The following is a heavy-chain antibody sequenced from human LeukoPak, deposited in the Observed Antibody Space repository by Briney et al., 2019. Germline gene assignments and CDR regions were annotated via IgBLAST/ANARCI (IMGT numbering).Heavy chain of an antibody. CDR2: IYTSGST. CDR1: GGSISSGSYY. CDR3: ARPRGCGTATCNNFDY. Sequence: PSETLSLTCTVSGGSISSGSYYWSWIRQPAGKGLEWIGRIYTSGSTDYNPSLKSRVTISVDTSKNQFSLKLSSVTAADTAVYYCARPRGCGTATCNNFDYWGQGTLVSVSS. J-gene: IGHJ4*02. D-gene: IGHD2-21*01. V-gene: IGHV4-61*02.